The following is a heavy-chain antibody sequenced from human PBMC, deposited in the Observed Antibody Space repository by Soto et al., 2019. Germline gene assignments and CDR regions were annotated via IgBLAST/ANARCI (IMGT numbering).Heavy chain of an antibody. CDR2: ISAYNGNT. D-gene: IGHD2-2*01. CDR3: ARGGDIVLVPAAENWFDP. CDR1: GYTFTSYG. V-gene: IGHV1-18*01. J-gene: IGHJ5*02. Sequence: ASVKVSCKASGYTFTSYGISWVRQAPGQGLEWMGWISAYNGNTNYAQKFQGRVTITADESTSTAYMELSSLRSEDTAVYYCARGGDIVLVPAAENWFDPWGQGTLVTVSS.